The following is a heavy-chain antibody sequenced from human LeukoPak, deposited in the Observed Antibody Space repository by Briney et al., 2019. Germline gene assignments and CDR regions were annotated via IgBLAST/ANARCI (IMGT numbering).Heavy chain of an antibody. CDR2: IYYSGST. V-gene: IGHV4-39*07. Sequence: SETLSLTCTVSGGSITSYYWGWIRQPPGKGLEWIGSIYYSGSTYYNPSLKSRVTISVDTSKNQFSLKLSSVTAADTAVYYCARDNSGIAAAGQFDYWGQGTLVTVSS. D-gene: IGHD6-13*01. CDR1: GGSITSYY. J-gene: IGHJ4*02. CDR3: ARDNSGIAAAGQFDY.